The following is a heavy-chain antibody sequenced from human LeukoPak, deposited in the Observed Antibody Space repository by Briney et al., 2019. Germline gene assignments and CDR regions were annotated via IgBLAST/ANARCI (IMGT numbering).Heavy chain of an antibody. J-gene: IGHJ2*01. Sequence: SATLSLTSTVPGGSISSYYWSWIRQPPGKGLEWIGHIYNSGSTTYNPSLKSRITISMDASKNQFSLTLSSVTAADTAVYYCARERSGIAARPWYCDVWGRGTLVTVSS. CDR1: GGSISSYY. D-gene: IGHD6-6*01. CDR2: IYNSGST. V-gene: IGHV4-59*01. CDR3: ARERSGIAARPWYCDV.